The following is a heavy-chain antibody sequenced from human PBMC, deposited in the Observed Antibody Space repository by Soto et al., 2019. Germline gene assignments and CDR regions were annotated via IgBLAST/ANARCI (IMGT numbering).Heavy chain of an antibody. J-gene: IGHJ3*02. CDR2: MSHSGGT. D-gene: IGHD1-1*01. CDR3: ARVARGTATTVVDAFDI. Sequence: QVQLQQWGAGLLKPSETLSLTCAVFGGSVNSGNYYWSWIRQPPGKGLEWIGEMSHSGGTHFNPSLKRRFTTSVDTSKTQFSLKMSSVTAADTALYYCARVARGTATTVVDAFDIWGPGTMVTVSS. CDR1: GGSVNSGNYY. V-gene: IGHV4-34*01.